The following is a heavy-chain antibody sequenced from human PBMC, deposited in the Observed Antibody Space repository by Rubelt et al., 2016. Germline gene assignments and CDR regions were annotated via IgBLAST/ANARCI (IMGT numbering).Heavy chain of an antibody. CDR2: IYYSGST. J-gene: IGHJ5*02. CDR1: GGSISSYY. V-gene: IGHV4-59*12. D-gene: IGHD6-19*01. Sequence: GPGLVKPSETLSLTCTVSGGSISSYYWSWIRQPPGKGLEWIGYIYYSGSTNYNPSLKSRVTISVDTSENQFSLKLSSLTAADAAVYYCARVGGAAVAGTSNWFGPWGQGTLVTDSS. CDR3: ARVGGAAVAGTSNWFGP.